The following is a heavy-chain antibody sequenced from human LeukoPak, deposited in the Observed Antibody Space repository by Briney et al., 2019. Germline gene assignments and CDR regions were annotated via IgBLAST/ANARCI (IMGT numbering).Heavy chain of an antibody. V-gene: IGHV4-59*01. Sequence: PSQTLSLTYTVSGASISSYCRSWIRQPAGDGLEWIGYIYYSGSTNYNPSLKSRVTISVDTSKNQFSLKLSSVTAADTAVYYCARTHYGFDYWGQGTLVTVSS. J-gene: IGHJ4*02. D-gene: IGHD3-10*01. CDR1: GASISSYC. CDR2: IYYSGST. CDR3: ARTHYGFDY.